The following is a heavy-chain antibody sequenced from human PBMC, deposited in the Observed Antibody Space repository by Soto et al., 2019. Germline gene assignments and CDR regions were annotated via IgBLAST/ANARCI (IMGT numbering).Heavy chain of an antibody. CDR3: ARGGLFYYYGMDV. D-gene: IGHD2-21*01. J-gene: IGHJ6*02. CDR2: IYYSGST. CDR1: GGSISSYY. V-gene: IGHV4-59*01. Sequence: SETLSLTCTVSGGSISSYYWSWVRQPPGKGLEWIGYIYYSGSTNYNPSLKSRVTISVDTSKNQFSLKLSSVTAADTAVYYCARGGLFYYYGMDVWGQGTTVTVSS.